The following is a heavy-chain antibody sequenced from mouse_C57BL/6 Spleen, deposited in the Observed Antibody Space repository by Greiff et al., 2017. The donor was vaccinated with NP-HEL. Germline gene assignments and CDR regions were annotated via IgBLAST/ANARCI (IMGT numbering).Heavy chain of an antibody. Sequence: VQLQQPGAELVKPGASVKLSCKASGYTFTSYWMHWVKQRPGRGLEWIGRIAPNSGGTKYNEKFKSKATLTVDKPASTAYMQLSSLTSEDSAVYYCARSYYYGSSHWYFDVWGTGTTVTVSS. CDR2: IAPNSGGT. D-gene: IGHD1-1*01. CDR1: GYTFTSYW. J-gene: IGHJ1*03. CDR3: ARSYYYGSSHWYFDV. V-gene: IGHV1-72*01.